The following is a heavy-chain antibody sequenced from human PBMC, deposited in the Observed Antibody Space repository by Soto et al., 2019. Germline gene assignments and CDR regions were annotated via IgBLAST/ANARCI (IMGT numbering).Heavy chain of an antibody. V-gene: IGHV3-15*07. Sequence: PGGSLRLSCAASGFTVSNAWMNWVRQAPGKGLEWVGRIKSKPDGGTRDYAAPVKGRFTISRDDSKNTLYLQMNSLKTEDTAVYHCIYYYDSGNYHGYRGQGTLVTVSS. CDR2: IKSKPDGGTR. D-gene: IGHD3-22*01. CDR1: GFTVSNAW. J-gene: IGHJ4*02. CDR3: IYYYDSGNYHGY.